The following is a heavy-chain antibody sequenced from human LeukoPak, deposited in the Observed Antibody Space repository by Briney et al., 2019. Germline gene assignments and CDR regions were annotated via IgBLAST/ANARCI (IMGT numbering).Heavy chain of an antibody. J-gene: IGHJ4*02. CDR2: ISSSSSTI. V-gene: IGHV3-48*04. D-gene: IGHD2-2*01. CDR1: GFTFSSYS. Sequence: GGSLRLSCAASGFTFSSYSMNWVRQAPGKGLEWVSYISSSSSTIYYADSVKGRFTISRDNAKNSLYLQMNSLRAEDTAVYYCASFPIGYCSSTSCFDYWGQGTLVTVSS. CDR3: ASFPIGYCSSTSCFDY.